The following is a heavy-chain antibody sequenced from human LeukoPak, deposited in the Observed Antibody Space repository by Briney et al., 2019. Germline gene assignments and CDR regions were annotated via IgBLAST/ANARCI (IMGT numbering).Heavy chain of an antibody. J-gene: IGHJ4*02. V-gene: IGHV3-74*01. CDR1: GFTFSTYW. D-gene: IGHD2-2*01. CDR3: AREKKSSTNMDY. CDR2: INTDGSTT. Sequence: GGSLRLSCAASGFTFSTYWMHWVRQAPGKGLVWVSRINTDGSTTTYADSVKGRFTISRDNAKNTLYLQMNSLRAEDTAVYYCAREKKSSTNMDYWGQGTLVTVST.